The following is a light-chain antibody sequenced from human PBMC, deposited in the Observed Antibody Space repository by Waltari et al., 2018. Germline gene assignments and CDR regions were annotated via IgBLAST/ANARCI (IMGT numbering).Light chain of an antibody. Sequence: ETVLTQSPGTLSLSLGERATLSCRASQSVASRHLAWYQQKPGQAPRLLIYDASSRATGIPDRFSGRGSGTDFTLTITRLEPEDFAVYYCQQYGNPPRTFGQGTDVEIK. J-gene: IGKJ1*01. CDR2: DAS. CDR1: QSVASRH. V-gene: IGKV3-20*01. CDR3: QQYGNPPRT.